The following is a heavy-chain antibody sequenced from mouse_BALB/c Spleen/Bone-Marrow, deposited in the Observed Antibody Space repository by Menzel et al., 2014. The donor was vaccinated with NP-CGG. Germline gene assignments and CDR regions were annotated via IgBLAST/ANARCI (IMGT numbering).Heavy chain of an antibody. Sequence: QVQLQQSGAELARPGASVKMSRKASGYTFTTYTMHWVKQRPGQGLEWIGYINPSSGYTNYNQKFKDKATLTADKSSSAAYMQLSSLTSEGSAVYFCAKRDIYYGYDGNAMDYWGQGTSVTVSS. CDR2: INPSSGYT. V-gene: IGHV1-4*01. J-gene: IGHJ4*01. CDR3: AKRDIYYGYDGNAMDY. D-gene: IGHD2-2*01. CDR1: GYTFTTYT.